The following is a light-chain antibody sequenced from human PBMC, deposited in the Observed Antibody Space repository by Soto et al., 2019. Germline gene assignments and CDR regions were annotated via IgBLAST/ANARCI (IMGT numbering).Light chain of an antibody. J-gene: IGLJ2*01. Sequence: QPVLTQPPSASGTPGQRVTISCSGSSSNIGSYTVNWYQQLPGTAPKLLIYSNNQRPSGVPDRFSGSKSGTSASLAISGLQSEDETDYYCVAWDDSLNGPVFGGGTKVTVL. V-gene: IGLV1-44*01. CDR2: SNN. CDR1: SSNIGSYT. CDR3: VAWDDSLNGPV.